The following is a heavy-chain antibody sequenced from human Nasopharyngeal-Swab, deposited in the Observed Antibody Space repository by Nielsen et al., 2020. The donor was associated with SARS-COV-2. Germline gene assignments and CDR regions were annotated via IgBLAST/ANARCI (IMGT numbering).Heavy chain of an antibody. J-gene: IGHJ6*02. Sequence: VRQAPGKGLEWVSSISSSSSYIYYADSVKGRFTISRDNAKNSLYLQMNSLRAEDAALYYCAKGVTMVRGFVNYFYYYTMDVWGQGTTVTVSS. D-gene: IGHD3-10*01. CDR2: ISSSSSYI. CDR3: AKGVTMVRGFVNYFYYYTMDV. V-gene: IGHV3-21*04.